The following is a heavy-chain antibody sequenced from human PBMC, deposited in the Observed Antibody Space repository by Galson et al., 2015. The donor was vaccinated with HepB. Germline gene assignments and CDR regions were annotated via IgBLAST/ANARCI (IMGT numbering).Heavy chain of an antibody. CDR2: IRSKANSYAT. CDR1: GFTFSGSA. CDR3: TRHGVLDCGGDCYSFGY. V-gene: IGHV3-73*01. J-gene: IGHJ4*02. Sequence: SLRLSCAASGFTFSGSAVHWVRQASGKGLEWVGRIRSKANSYATAYGASVKGRFTISRDDSKNTAYLQMNSLETEDTAVYYCTRHGVLDCGGDCYSFGYWGQGTLVTVSS. D-gene: IGHD2-21*01.